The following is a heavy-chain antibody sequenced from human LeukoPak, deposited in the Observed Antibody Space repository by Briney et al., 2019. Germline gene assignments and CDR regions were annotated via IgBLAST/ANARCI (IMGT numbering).Heavy chain of an antibody. CDR3: ARGGGGTYWDY. J-gene: IGHJ4*02. CDR2: ISSSSSTV. CDR1: GFTFSSYS. D-gene: IGHD2-15*01. Sequence: GGSLRLSCAASGFTFSSYSMNWVRQAPGKGLEWVSYISSSSSTVYYADSVKGRFTISRDNAKNSLYLQMNSLRDDDTAVYYCARGGGGTYWDYWGQGTLVIVSS. V-gene: IGHV3-48*02.